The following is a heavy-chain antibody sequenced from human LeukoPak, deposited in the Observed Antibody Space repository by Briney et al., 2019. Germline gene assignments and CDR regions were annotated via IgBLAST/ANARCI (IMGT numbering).Heavy chain of an antibody. J-gene: IGHJ4*02. CDR1: GFTFDDYG. CDR2: INWNGGST. CDR3: ARDGAWALTTVTTGPSDY. D-gene: IGHD4-17*01. Sequence: GGSLRLSCAASGFTFDDYGMSWVRQAPGKGLEWVSSINWNGGSTGYADSVKGRFTISRDNAKNSLYLQMNSLRAEDTALYYCARDGAWALTTVTTGPSDYWGQGTLVTVSS. V-gene: IGHV3-20*04.